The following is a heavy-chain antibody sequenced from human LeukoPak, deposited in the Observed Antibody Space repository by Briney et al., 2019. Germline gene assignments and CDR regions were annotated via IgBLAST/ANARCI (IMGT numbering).Heavy chain of an antibody. V-gene: IGHV3-33*06. CDR2: IWYDRSNK. J-gene: IGHJ3*02. D-gene: IGHD1-26*01. Sequence: SGGSLRLSCTPWGFTFSSYGMLWVRQAPGKGLEGVTVIWYDRSNKYYADSVKGRFTISRDNSKNTLYLQMNSLRAEDTAVYYCAKDSSGSYTSAFDIWGQGTMVTVSS. CDR3: AKDSSGSYTSAFDI. CDR1: GFTFSSYG.